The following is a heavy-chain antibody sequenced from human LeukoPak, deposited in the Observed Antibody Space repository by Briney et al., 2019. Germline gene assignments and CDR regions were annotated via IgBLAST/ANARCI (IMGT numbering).Heavy chain of an antibody. CDR1: GFTFSSYS. CDR2: INQDGSGQ. D-gene: IGHD2-21*02. V-gene: IGHV3-7*01. CDR3: ASKWYCGGDCYYQIDF. J-gene: IGHJ4*02. Sequence: GGSLRLSCAASGFTFSSYSMNWVRQAPGKGLEWVANINQDGSGQDCVDSVKGRFTISRDNAKNSLYLQMNSLRAEDTAVYYCASKWYCGGDCYYQIDFWGQGTLVTVSS.